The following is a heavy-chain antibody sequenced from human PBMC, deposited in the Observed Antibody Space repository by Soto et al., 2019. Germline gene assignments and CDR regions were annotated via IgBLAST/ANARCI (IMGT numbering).Heavy chain of an antibody. J-gene: IGHJ4*02. V-gene: IGHV3-23*01. CDR2: ISGSGGST. D-gene: IGHD2-15*01. Sequence: GGSLRLSCAASGFTFSSYAMSWVRQAPGEGLEWVSAISGSGGSTYYADSVKGRFTISRDNSKNTLYLQMNSLRAEDTAVYYCAKVSPLPDIVVVVAAKNPNFDYWGQGTLVTVSS. CDR1: GFTFSSYA. CDR3: AKVSPLPDIVVVVAAKNPNFDY.